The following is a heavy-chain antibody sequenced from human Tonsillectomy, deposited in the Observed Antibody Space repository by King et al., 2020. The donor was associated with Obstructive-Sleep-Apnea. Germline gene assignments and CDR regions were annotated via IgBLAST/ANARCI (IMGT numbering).Heavy chain of an antibody. CDR1: GYSFTTYW. Sequence: QLVQSGAEVKKPGESLKISCKVSGYSFTTYWIGWVRQMPGKGLEWMGIIYTGDSDTRYSPSFQGQVTISAAKSISTAYLQWSSLKASDNAIYYCARRKWAWFFDIWGRGTLVTVSS. CDR2: IYTGDSDT. CDR3: ARRKWAWFFDI. J-gene: IGHJ2*01. V-gene: IGHV5-51*01. D-gene: IGHD2-8*01.